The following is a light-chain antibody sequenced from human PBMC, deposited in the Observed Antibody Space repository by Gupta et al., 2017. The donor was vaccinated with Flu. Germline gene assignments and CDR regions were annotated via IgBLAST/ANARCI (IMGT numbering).Light chain of an antibody. V-gene: IGLV8-61*01. CDR3: VLYSGSAIWM. J-gene: IGLJ3*02. CDR1: SGSVSTNNY. CDR2: STN. Sequence: TVVPHEPSFSVSPGGTVTLTCGLNSGSVSTNNYPNVYQQTPGQAPRTLIYSTNTRSAGVPDRFSGSIRGNKAALTITGAEADDESDYYGVLYSGSAIWMFGGGTKLTVL.